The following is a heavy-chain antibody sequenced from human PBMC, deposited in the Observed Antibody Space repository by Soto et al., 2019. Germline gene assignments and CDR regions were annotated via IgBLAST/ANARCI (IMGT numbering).Heavy chain of an antibody. CDR2: MNPNSGNT. CDR3: ARAASSSYYYYGMDV. CDR1: GYTFTSYD. J-gene: IGHJ6*02. D-gene: IGHD6-6*01. Sequence: GASVKVSCKASGYTFTSYDINWVRQATGQGLEWMGWMNPNSGNTGYAQKFQGRVTMTRNTPISTAYMELSSLRSEDTAVYYCARAASSSYYYYGMDVWGQGTTVTVSS. V-gene: IGHV1-8*01.